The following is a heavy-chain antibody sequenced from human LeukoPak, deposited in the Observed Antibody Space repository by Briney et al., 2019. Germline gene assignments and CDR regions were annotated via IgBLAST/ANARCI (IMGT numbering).Heavy chain of an antibody. J-gene: IGHJ5*02. V-gene: IGHV4-34*01. CDR2: INHSGST. CDR1: GGSFSGYY. CDR3: ARGIAAAAANWFDP. Sequence: PSETLSLTCAVYGGSFSGYYWSWIRQPPGKGLEWIGEINHSGSTNYNPSLKSRVTISVDTSKNQFSLKLSSVTAADTAVYYCARGIAAAAANWFDPWGQGTLVTVSS. D-gene: IGHD6-13*01.